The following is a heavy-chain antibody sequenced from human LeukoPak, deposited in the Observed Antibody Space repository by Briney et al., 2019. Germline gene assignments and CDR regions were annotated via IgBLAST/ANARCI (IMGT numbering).Heavy chain of an antibody. Sequence: GGSLRLSCAASGFTFSSYGMHWVRQAPGKGLEWVAVISYDGSNKYYADSVKGRFTISRDNSKSTLYLQMNSLRAEDTAAYYCAKSSYYDSSGYYREYYFDYWGQGTLVTVSS. J-gene: IGHJ4*02. V-gene: IGHV3-30*18. D-gene: IGHD3-22*01. CDR2: ISYDGSNK. CDR3: AKSSYYDSSGYYREYYFDY. CDR1: GFTFSSYG.